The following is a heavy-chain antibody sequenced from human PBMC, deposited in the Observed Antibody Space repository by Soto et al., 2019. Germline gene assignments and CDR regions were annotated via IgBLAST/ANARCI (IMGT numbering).Heavy chain of an antibody. V-gene: IGHV3-23*01. CDR2: ISGSGGST. Sequence: PSETLSLSCAASGFTFSSYAMSWVRQAPGKGLEWVSAISGSGGSTYYADSVKGRFTISRDNSKNTLYLQMNSLRAEDTAVYYCERGEGGAFDIWGQGTMVTVSS. J-gene: IGHJ3*02. CDR3: ERGEGGAFDI. CDR1: GFTFSSYA. D-gene: IGHD3-16*01.